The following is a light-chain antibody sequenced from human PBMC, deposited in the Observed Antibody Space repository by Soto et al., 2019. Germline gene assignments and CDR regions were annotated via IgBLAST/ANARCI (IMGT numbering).Light chain of an antibody. V-gene: IGKV1-39*01. Sequence: DIQISQSPSSLSSSFGDIVTITFRASESISRHLNWYQQKPGRAPDLLIYAASTLQNGVPSRFTGSGSGTEFTLTITGLQLEDFATYYCQQSYSTPITFGQGTRLEIK. J-gene: IGKJ5*01. CDR1: ESISRH. CDR3: QQSYSTPIT. CDR2: AAS.